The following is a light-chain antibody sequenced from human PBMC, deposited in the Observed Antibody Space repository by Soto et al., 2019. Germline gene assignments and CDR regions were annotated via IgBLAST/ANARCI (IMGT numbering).Light chain of an antibody. J-gene: IGKJ1*01. CDR1: QSVSSSY. Sequence: EIVMTQSPATLSLSPGERATLSCRASQSVSSSYLSWYQQKPGQAPRLLIYGAPNRATGIPDRFSGSGSGTDFTLTITRLEPEDFVVYYCHQYATSPQTFGQGTKVDIK. CDR2: GAP. CDR3: HQYATSPQT. V-gene: IGKV3-20*01.